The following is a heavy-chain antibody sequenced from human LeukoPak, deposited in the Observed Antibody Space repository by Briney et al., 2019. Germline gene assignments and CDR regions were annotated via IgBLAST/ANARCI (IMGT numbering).Heavy chain of an antibody. CDR1: GFTFSSYA. Sequence: GGSLRLSCAASGFTFSSYAMSWVRQAPGKGLEWVSAISGSGGSTYYADSVKGRFTISRDNAKNTLYLQMNSLRAEDTAVYYCARADSLLLWFGESTYYMDVWGKGTTVTVSS. V-gene: IGHV3-23*01. CDR2: ISGSGGST. J-gene: IGHJ6*03. CDR3: ARADSLLLWFGESTYYMDV. D-gene: IGHD3-10*01.